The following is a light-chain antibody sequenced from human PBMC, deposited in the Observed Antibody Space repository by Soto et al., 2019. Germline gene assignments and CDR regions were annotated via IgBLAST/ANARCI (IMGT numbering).Light chain of an antibody. CDR2: DAS. J-gene: IGKJ1*01. Sequence: DIQMTQSPSILSASLGDRVTITCRASQTVNAWLAWYQHKPGKAPKPLIYDASSLESGVPARFSGSGSGTEFILTISSLQPDDVGTYYCQQYNTHSGTFGQGTKVDIK. CDR3: QQYNTHSGT. V-gene: IGKV1-5*01. CDR1: QTVNAW.